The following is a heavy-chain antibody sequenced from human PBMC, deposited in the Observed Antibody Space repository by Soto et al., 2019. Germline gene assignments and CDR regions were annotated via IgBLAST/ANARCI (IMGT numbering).Heavy chain of an antibody. D-gene: IGHD6-13*01. CDR3: ARGGGLNTRWYEGGFDS. J-gene: IGHJ4*02. Sequence: QVQLQESGPGLVKPSGTLSLTCGVSGGSFSRGYWWSWVRQPPGKGLEWIGEIYDSGTTNYSPSLKSRVTISVDKSRNLFSLRLTSVSAADTALYYCARGGGLNTRWYEGGFDSWGQGTLVTVSS. CDR2: IYDSGTT. V-gene: IGHV4-4*02. CDR1: GGSFSRGYW.